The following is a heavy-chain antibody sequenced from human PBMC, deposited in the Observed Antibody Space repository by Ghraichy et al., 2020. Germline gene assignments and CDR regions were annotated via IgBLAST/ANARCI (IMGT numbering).Heavy chain of an antibody. Sequence: GGSLRLSCTASGFTFGDYALSWFRQAPGKGLEWVGFIRSNAYGGTTEYAASVKGRFTISRDVSKSIAYLQMNSLKTDDTAVYYCSRVEPRTGGVCVNYWGQGTLVTVSS. D-gene: IGHD3-16*01. J-gene: IGHJ4*02. CDR3: SRVEPRTGGVCVNY. CDR2: IRSNAYGGTT. CDR1: GFTFGDYA. V-gene: IGHV3-49*03.